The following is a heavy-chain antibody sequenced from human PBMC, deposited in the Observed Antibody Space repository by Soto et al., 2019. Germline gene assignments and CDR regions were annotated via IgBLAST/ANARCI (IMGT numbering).Heavy chain of an antibody. D-gene: IGHD4-17*01. CDR3: ARVIPVYGDWDGFDI. V-gene: IGHV4-4*02. CDR1: GGSISSSNW. J-gene: IGHJ3*02. Sequence: PSETLSLTCTVSGGSISSSNWWGWVRQPPGKGLEWMGETYHGGGINHNPSLQSRVTISLDTSNNQFSLKLSSVTAADTAVYYCARVIPVYGDWDGFDIWGQGTMVTVSS. CDR2: TYHGGGI.